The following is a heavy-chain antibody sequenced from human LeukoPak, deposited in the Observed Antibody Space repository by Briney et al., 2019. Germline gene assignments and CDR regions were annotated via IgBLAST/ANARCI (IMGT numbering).Heavy chain of an antibody. V-gene: IGHV3-30-3*01. CDR3: ARDPDYSSSWYGVFDY. J-gene: IGHJ4*02. CDR2: ISYDGSNK. CDR1: GFTFSSYA. D-gene: IGHD6-13*01. Sequence: GGSLRLSCAASGFTFSSYAMHWVRQAPGKGLEWVAVISYDGSNKYYADSVKGRFTISRDNSKNTLYLQMNSLRAEDTAVYYCARDPDYSSSWYGVFDYWGQGTLVTASS.